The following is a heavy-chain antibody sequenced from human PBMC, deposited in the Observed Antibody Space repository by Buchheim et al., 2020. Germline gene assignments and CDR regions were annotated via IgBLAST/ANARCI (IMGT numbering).Heavy chain of an antibody. J-gene: IGHJ6*03. CDR2: INHSGST. Sequence: QVQLQQWGAGLLKPSETLSLTCAVYGGSFSGYYWSWIRQPPGKGLEWIGEINHSGSTNYNPSLKSRVTISVDTSKTQFTLNLSSVTAADTAVYYCARNYYYYMDVWGKGTT. CDR3: ARNYYYYMDV. CDR1: GGSFSGYY. V-gene: IGHV4-34*01.